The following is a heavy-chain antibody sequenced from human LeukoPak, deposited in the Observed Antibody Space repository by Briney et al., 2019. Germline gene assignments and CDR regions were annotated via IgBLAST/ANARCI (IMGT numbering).Heavy chain of an antibody. CDR2: ISSSGSTI. J-gene: IGHJ5*02. V-gene: IGHV3-11*01. CDR1: GFTFSDYY. CDR3: AREPNAGYDFWSGYLRWFDP. Sequence: GGSLRLSCAASGFTFSDYYMSWIRQAPGKGLEWVSYISSSGSTIYYADSVKGRFTTSRDNAKNSLYLQMNSLRAEDTAVYYCAREPNAGYDFWSGYLRWFDPWGQGTLVTVSS. D-gene: IGHD3-3*01.